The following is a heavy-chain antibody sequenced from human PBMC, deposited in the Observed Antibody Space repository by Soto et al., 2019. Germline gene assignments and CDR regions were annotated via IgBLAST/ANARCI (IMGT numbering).Heavy chain of an antibody. D-gene: IGHD3-16*02. CDR1: GFTFSSYS. CDR3: ARGFRLGELSYSDY. Sequence: GGSLRLSCAASGFTFSSYSMNWVRQAPGKGLEWVSSISSSSSYIYYADSVKGRFTISRDNAKNSLYLQMNSLRAEHTAVYYCARGFRLGELSYSDYWGQGTLVTVSS. J-gene: IGHJ4*02. V-gene: IGHV3-21*01. CDR2: ISSSSSYI.